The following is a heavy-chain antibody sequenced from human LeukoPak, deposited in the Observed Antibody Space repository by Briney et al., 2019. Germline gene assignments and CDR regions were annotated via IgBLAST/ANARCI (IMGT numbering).Heavy chain of an antibody. Sequence: SQTLSLTCTVSGGSISSGDYYWSWIRQPPGKGLEWIGYIYYSGSTYYNPSLKSRVTISVDTSKNQFSLKLSSVTAADTAVYYCARSTGPHDYGDYVFGGFFDYWGQGTLVTVSS. D-gene: IGHD4-17*01. CDR1: GGSISSGDYY. CDR2: IYYSGST. CDR3: ARSTGPHDYGDYVFGGFFDY. J-gene: IGHJ4*02. V-gene: IGHV4-30-4*01.